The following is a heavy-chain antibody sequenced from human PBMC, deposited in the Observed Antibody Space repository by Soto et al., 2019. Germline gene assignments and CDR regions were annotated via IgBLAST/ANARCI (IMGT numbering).Heavy chain of an antibody. Sequence: SETLSLTCTVSGGSIISGYWSWIRQPPGKGLEWIGYISYSGNANYNPSLKSRVTMSVDTPKNEFSLRLSSVTTADTAVYYCAGLRGYAGSPIDYWGQGTLVTVSS. J-gene: IGHJ4*02. CDR1: GGSIISGY. CDR2: ISYSGNA. V-gene: IGHV4-59*01. CDR3: AGLRGYAGSPIDY. D-gene: IGHD2-15*01.